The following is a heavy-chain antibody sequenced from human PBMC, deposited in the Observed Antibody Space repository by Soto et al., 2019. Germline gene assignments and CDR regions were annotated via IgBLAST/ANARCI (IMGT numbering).Heavy chain of an antibody. CDR1: GGSISSSNW. CDR3: ARVIATAVHWFDP. J-gene: IGHJ5*02. Sequence: ASETLSLPCAVSGGSISSSNWWSWVRHPPRKGLEWIGEIYHSGSTNYNPSLKSRVTISVDKSKNQFSLKLSSVTAADTAVYYCARVIATAVHWFDPWGQGTLVTVSS. D-gene: IGHD6-13*01. V-gene: IGHV4-4*02. CDR2: IYHSGST.